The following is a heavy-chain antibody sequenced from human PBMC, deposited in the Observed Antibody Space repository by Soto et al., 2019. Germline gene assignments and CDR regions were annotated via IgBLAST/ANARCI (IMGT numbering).Heavy chain of an antibody. CDR1: GGSMSSSSYY. V-gene: IGHV4-39*01. J-gene: IGHJ4*02. CDR2: IYYSGST. CDR3: ARLSEWYYFDY. Sequence: SETLSLTCTVSGGSMSSSSYYWGWIRQPPGKGLEWIGTIYYSGSTSYNPSLKSRVTISVDTSKNQFSLKLSSVTAADTAVYYCARLSEWYYFDYWGQGTLVTVSS. D-gene: IGHD2-8*01.